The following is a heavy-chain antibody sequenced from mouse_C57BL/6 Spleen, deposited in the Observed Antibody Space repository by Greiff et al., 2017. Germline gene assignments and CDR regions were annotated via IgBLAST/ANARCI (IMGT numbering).Heavy chain of an antibody. V-gene: IGHV8-12*01. D-gene: IGHD1-1*01. CDR1: GFSLSTSGMG. CDR2: IDWDDVK. J-gene: IGHJ4*01. CDR3: ARSPLYGSSWGYAMDY. Sequence: QVTLKESGPGILQSSQTLSLTCSFSGFSLSTSGMGVRWIRQPSGEGLEWLAHIDWDDVKRYNPSLKSRPTISKDTSRNQVLLKITSVDTADTATYYGARSPLYGSSWGYAMDYWGQGTSVTVSS.